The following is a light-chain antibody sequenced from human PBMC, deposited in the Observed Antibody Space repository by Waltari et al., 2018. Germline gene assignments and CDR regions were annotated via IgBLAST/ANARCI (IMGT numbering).Light chain of an antibody. CDR1: QSILTY. CDR3: QQSYSTPRT. CDR2: LTS. Sequence: DIQMTQSPSSLSASVGDRITITCRASQSILTYLNWYQQKRGKAPDLLIYLTSILQRGVPSRFSGSGSGTDFTLTISSLQPEDFATYYCQQSYSTPRTFGQGTKVEFK. J-gene: IGKJ1*01. V-gene: IGKV1-39*01.